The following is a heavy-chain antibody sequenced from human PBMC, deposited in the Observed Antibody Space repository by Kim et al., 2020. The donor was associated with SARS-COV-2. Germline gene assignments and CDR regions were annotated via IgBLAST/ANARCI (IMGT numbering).Heavy chain of an antibody. J-gene: IGHJ6*02. D-gene: IGHD3-16*01. CDR3: ARRFGDPSGMDV. Sequence: YADSVKGRFTISSDNAKNLLYLQKNSLRAEDTATYYCARRFGDPSGMDVWGQGTTVTVSS. V-gene: IGHV3-11*01.